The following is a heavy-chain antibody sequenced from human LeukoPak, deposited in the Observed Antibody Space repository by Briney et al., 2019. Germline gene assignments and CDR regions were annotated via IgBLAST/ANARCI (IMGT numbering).Heavy chain of an antibody. CDR3: ARQGSNYVPWFDP. J-gene: IGHJ5*02. CDR2: IYPGDSDT. Sequence: GESLKISCKGSGYSVTSYWIGWVRQMPGKGLEWMGIIYPGDSDTRYSPSFQGQVTISADKSISTAYLQWSSLKASDTAMYYCARQGSNYVPWFDPWGQGTLVTVSS. CDR1: GYSVTSYW. V-gene: IGHV5-51*01. D-gene: IGHD4-11*01.